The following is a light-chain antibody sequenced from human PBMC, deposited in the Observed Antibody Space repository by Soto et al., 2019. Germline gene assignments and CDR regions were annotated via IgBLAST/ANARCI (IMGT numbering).Light chain of an antibody. V-gene: IGKV1-39*01. Sequence: DIQMTQSPSSLSASVGDRVTITCRASQSISSYLNWYQQKPGKAPKLLIYAASSLQSGVPSRFSGSGSGTDFTLTISSLQPEDFATYYCQQSYSTLGTFGKGTKVAIK. J-gene: IGKJ1*01. CDR3: QQSYSTLGT. CDR1: QSISSY. CDR2: AAS.